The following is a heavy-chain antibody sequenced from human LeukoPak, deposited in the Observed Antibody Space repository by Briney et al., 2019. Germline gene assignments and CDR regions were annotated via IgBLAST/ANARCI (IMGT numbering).Heavy chain of an antibody. CDR1: GFTFSSYG. CDR3: AKDTVGATFLSFLGTAFDI. V-gene: IGHV3-23*01. Sequence: PGGSLRLSCAASGFTFSSYGMSWVRQSPGKGLEWVSAISASGSNTYYADSVKGRFTISRDNSKNTLYLQMNSLRAEDTAVYYCAKDTVGATFLSFLGTAFDIWGQGTMVTVSS. D-gene: IGHD1-26*01. CDR2: ISASGSNT. J-gene: IGHJ3*02.